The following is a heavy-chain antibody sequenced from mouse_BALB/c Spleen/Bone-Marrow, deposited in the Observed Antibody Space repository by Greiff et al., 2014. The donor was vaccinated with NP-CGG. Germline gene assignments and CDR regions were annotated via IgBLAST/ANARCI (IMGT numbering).Heavy chain of an antibody. CDR1: GYSITSDYA. V-gene: IGHV3-2*02. J-gene: IGHJ3*01. Sequence: EVQLQESGPGLVKPSQSLSLTCTVPGYSITSDYAWNWIRQFPGNKLEWMGYISYSGSTSYHPSLKRGFSITRDKSKNQFFLQLKSVTTEDTATNHCSRGGARATGWFAYWGQGTLVTVSA. CDR3: SRGGARATGWFAY. D-gene: IGHD3-1*01. CDR2: ISYSGST.